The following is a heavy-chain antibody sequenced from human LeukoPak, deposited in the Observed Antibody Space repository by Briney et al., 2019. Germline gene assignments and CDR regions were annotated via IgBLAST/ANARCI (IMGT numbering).Heavy chain of an antibody. V-gene: IGHV3-23*01. CDR2: ISGSGGST. CDR1: GFTFSSYA. Sequence: PGGSLRLSCAASGFTFSSYAMSWVRQAPGKGLEGGSAISGSGGSTYYADSVKGRFTISRDNSKNTLYLQMNSLRAEDTAVYYCAKSFYCSGGSCYSPDDAFDIWGQGTMVTVSS. D-gene: IGHD2-15*01. CDR3: AKSFYCSGGSCYSPDDAFDI. J-gene: IGHJ3*02.